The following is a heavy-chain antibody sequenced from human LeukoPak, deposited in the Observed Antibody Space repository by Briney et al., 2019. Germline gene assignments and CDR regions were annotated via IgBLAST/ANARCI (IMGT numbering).Heavy chain of an antibody. J-gene: IGHJ4*02. Sequence: SVKVSCKASGFTFTSSAMQWVRQARGQRLEWIGWIVVGSGNTNYAQKFQERVTITRDMSTSTAYMELSSLRSEDTAVYYCARDSKDGLSFDYWGQGTLVTVSS. CDR3: ARDSKDGLSFDY. V-gene: IGHV1-58*02. CDR1: GFTFTSSA. CDR2: IVVGSGNT. D-gene: IGHD3-16*01.